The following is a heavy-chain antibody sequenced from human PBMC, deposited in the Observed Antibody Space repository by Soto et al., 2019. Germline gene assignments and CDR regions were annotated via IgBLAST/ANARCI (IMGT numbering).Heavy chain of an antibody. V-gene: IGHV4-59*01. CDR1: GGSINSDY. CDR2: ISYSGST. Sequence: PSETLSLTCTVSGGSINSDYWSWIRQPPGKGLEWIGYISYSGSTNYNPSLKSLVTISVDTSKNQFSLKLSSVTAADTAFYYCARVLSGTSLFDYWGQGTLVTLSS. J-gene: IGHJ4*02. D-gene: IGHD1-26*01. CDR3: ARVLSGTSLFDY.